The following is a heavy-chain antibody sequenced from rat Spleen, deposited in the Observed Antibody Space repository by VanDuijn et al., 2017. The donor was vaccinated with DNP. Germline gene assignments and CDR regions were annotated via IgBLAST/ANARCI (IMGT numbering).Heavy chain of an antibody. D-gene: IGHD1-6*01. CDR1: GFTFSNYY. CDR2: ISPGGGHP. CDR3: ARHGVYYGLLLGAMDA. V-gene: IGHV5S11*01. J-gene: IGHJ4*01. Sequence: EVQLVESGGGLVQPGRSMKLSCAASGFTFSNYYMAWVRQAPTKGLEWVASISPGGGHPYYRDSVKGRFTISRDNAKSTLYLQMDSLRSEETATYYCARHGVYYGLLLGAMDAWGQGTSVTVSS.